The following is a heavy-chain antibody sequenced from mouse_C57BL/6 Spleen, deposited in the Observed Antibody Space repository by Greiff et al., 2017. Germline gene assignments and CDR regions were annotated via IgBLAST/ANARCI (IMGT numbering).Heavy chain of an antibody. V-gene: IGHV1-54*01. Sequence: VQLQQSGAELVRPGTSVKVSCKASGYAFTNYLIEWVKQRPGQGLEWIGVINPGSGGTNYNEKFKGKATLTADKSSSTAYMQLSSLTSEDSAVYFCASYYYGSGFDYWGQGTTLTVSS. D-gene: IGHD1-1*01. J-gene: IGHJ2*01. CDR3: ASYYYGSGFDY. CDR2: INPGSGGT. CDR1: GYAFTNYL.